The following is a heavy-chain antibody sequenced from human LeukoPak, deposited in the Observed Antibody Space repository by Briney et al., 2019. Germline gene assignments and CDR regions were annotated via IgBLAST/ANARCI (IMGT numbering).Heavy chain of an antibody. CDR1: GGTFSSYA. Sequence: ASVKVSCKASGGTFSSYAISWVRQAPGQGLEWMGWINPNSGGTNYAQKFQGRVTMTRDTSISTAYMELSRLRSDDTAVYYCAREEAVAGTSEGWFDPWGQGTLVTVSS. CDR2: INPNSGGT. CDR3: AREEAVAGTSEGWFDP. D-gene: IGHD6-19*01. V-gene: IGHV1-2*02. J-gene: IGHJ5*02.